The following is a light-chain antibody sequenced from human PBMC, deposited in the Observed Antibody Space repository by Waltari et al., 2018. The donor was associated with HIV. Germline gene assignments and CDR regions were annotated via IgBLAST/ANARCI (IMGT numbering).Light chain of an antibody. CDR2: GAS. Sequence: EVVMTQSPDTLSVSPGERANLSCRASHSISTNLAWYHQRPGQAPRLLFYGASTRASGIPGRFSGSGSGTEFTLTISSLQSEDLGLYYCQQYHAWRTFGQGTKVEFK. CDR1: HSISTN. CDR3: QQYHAWRT. J-gene: IGKJ1*01. V-gene: IGKV3-15*01.